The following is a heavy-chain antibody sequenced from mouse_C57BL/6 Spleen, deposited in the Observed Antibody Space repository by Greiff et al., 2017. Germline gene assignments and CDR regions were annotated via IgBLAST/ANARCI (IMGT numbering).Heavy chain of an antibody. Sequence: EVKVVESGGGLVKPGGSLKLSCAASGFTFSSYAMSWVRQTPEKRLEWVATISDGGSYTYYPDNVKGRFTISRDNAKNNLYLQMSHLKSEDTAMYYCAGDGGNYVYFDVWGTGTTVTVSS. J-gene: IGHJ1*03. CDR2: ISDGGSYT. CDR1: GFTFSSYA. CDR3: AGDGGNYVYFDV. V-gene: IGHV5-4*01. D-gene: IGHD1-1*02.